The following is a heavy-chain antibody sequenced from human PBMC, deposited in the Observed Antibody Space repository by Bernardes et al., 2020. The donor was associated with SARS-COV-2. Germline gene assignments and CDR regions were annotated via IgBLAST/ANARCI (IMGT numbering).Heavy chain of an antibody. CDR3: TRGPVAGTPMTQVDRRFDP. CDR1: GFTFSNYW. Sequence: GWSLRLSCEASGFTFSNYWMHWVRQTPGKGLVWVSRIDSDGSTTTYTDSVKGRFTVSRDNAKNTLYLQMNSLRAEDTAIYYCTRGPVAGTPMTQVDRRFDPWGQGTLVTVSS. D-gene: IGHD6-19*01. V-gene: IGHV3-74*01. J-gene: IGHJ5*02. CDR2: IDSDGSTT.